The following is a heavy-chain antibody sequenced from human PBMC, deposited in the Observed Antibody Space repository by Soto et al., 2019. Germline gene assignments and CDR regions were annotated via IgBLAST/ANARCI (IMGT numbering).Heavy chain of an antibody. V-gene: IGHV3-23*01. J-gene: IGHJ5*02. CDR2: ISGSGGST. Sequence: PGGSLRLSCAASGFTFSSYAMSWVRQAPGKGLEWVSAISGSGGSTYYVDSVKGRFTISRDNSKNTLYLQMNSLRAEDTAVYYCAKAMGDYYDSSGPRMTWGQGTLVTVSS. CDR1: GFTFSSYA. D-gene: IGHD3-22*01. CDR3: AKAMGDYYDSSGPRMT.